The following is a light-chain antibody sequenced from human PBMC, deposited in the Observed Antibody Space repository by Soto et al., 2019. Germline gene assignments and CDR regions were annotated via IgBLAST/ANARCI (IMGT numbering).Light chain of an antibody. Sequence: EIVLTQSPGTLSLSPGETATLSCRASQTIGRTYLAWYQQKPGQAPRLLIFGTSSRATGIPDRFSGSGSGTDFTLSINRLEPEDFAVYYCQQYASSPLLTFGGGTKVDNK. J-gene: IGKJ4*01. V-gene: IGKV3-20*01. CDR3: QQYASSPLLT. CDR2: GTS. CDR1: QTIGRTY.